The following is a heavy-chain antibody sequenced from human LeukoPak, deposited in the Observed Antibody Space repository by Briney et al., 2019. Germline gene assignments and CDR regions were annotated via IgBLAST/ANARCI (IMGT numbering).Heavy chain of an antibody. J-gene: IGHJ5*02. V-gene: IGHV4-59*01. CDR2: IYYSGST. Sequence: SETLSLTCTVSGGSISSYYWSWIRQPPGKGLEWIGYIYYSGSTNYNPSLKSRVTISVDTSKNQFSLKLSSVPAADTAVYYCARGIPSLYYDIFPFDPWGQGTLVTVSS. CDR1: GGSISSYY. CDR3: ARGIPSLYYDIFPFDP. D-gene: IGHD3-9*01.